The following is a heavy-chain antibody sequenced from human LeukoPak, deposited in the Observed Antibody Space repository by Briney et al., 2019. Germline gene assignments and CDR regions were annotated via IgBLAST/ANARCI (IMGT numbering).Heavy chain of an antibody. D-gene: IGHD5-24*01. Sequence: GGSLRLSCAASGFTVRSNYMSWVRQAPGKGLEWVSVIYSGGTTSYADSVKGRFTISRHNSKNMLYLQMNSLRAEDTAVYYCARDRDGYSYFDYWGQGTLVTVSS. V-gene: IGHV3-53*04. CDR1: GFTVRSNY. CDR2: IYSGGTT. CDR3: ARDRDGYSYFDY. J-gene: IGHJ4*02.